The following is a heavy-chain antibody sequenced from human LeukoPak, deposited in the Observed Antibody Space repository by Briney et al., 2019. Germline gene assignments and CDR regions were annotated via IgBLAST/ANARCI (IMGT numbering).Heavy chain of an antibody. J-gene: IGHJ3*02. Sequence: PSETLSLTCTVSGGSISSYYWSWIRQPPGKGLEWIGYIYYSGSTNYYPPLKSRVTISVDTSKNQFSLKLSSVTAAGTAVYYCAACSGGSCYRNDAFDIWGQGTMVTVSS. V-gene: IGHV4-59*01. CDR2: IYYSGST. D-gene: IGHD2-15*01. CDR1: GGSISSYY. CDR3: AACSGGSCYRNDAFDI.